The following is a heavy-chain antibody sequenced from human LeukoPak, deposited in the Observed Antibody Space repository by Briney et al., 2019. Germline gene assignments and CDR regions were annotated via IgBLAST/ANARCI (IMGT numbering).Heavy chain of an antibody. J-gene: IGHJ3*01. CDR1: GFIFSDYA. D-gene: IGHD3-10*01. CDR3: VRAPSGLIKGSYDV. Sequence: GRSLRLPCVASGFIFSDYAVTWVRQAPGKGLVWVSSISVSEGTTHYVDSVKGRFTISRDNSKNTLYLQMNSLGVDDTAVYYCVRAPSGLIKGSYDVWGQGTMVTVSS. CDR2: ISVSEGTT. V-gene: IGHV3-23*01.